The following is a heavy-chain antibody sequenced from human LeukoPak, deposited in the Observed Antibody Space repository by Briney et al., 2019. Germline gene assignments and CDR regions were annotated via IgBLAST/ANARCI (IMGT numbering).Heavy chain of an antibody. CDR3: ARTGGYVVWGVQNWFEP. CDR1: GGSFSGYY. D-gene: IGHD3-10*01. J-gene: IGHJ5*02. CDR2: GTT. V-gene: IGHV4-34*01. Sequence: SETLSLTCAVYGGSFSGYYWSWIRQPPGKGLEWIGSGTTYYNPSLQSRVTISVDTSRNQFSLKLNSVTAADTAVYYCARTGGYVVWGVQNWFEPWGQGILVTVSS.